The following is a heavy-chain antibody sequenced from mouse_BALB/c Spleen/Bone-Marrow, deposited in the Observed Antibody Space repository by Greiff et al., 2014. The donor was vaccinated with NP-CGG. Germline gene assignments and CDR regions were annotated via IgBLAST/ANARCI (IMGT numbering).Heavy chain of an antibody. J-gene: IGHJ2*01. CDR2: IYPGDLNT. Sequence: QVQLQQSGPELVKPGASVRISCKVSGYTFTTYYLHWVKQRPGQGLEWIGWIYPGDLNTKYNEQFKATATLTADKSSSTAYMQLCSLTSEDSAVYFCVREDYGSVSFDYWGQGTTLTVSS. CDR3: VREDYGSVSFDY. D-gene: IGHD1-1*01. CDR1: GYTFTTYY. V-gene: IGHV1S56*01.